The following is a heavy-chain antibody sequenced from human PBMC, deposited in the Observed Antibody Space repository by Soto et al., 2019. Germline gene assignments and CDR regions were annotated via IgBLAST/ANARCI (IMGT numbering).Heavy chain of an antibody. J-gene: IGHJ3*02. CDR3: PKDYLASYCSGASCGRGGAFDI. Sequence: QVQLVESGGGVVQPGRSLRLSCAASGFTFSSYGMHWVRQAPGQVLEWVAGISDDGSNKYYADSVKGRFTISRENSKNTLYLQMNSLRGEDTAVYYCPKDYLASYCSGASCGRGGAFDIWGQGTMVTVSS. V-gene: IGHV3-30*18. CDR2: ISDDGSNK. D-gene: IGHD2-15*01. CDR1: GFTFSSYG.